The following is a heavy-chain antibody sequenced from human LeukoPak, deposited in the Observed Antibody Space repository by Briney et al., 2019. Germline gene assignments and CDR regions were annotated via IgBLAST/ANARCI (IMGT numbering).Heavy chain of an antibody. D-gene: IGHD3-10*01. V-gene: IGHV3-53*01. CDR2: IGGAGT. CDR1: GFTVRNNY. CDR3: AKNLDASGSYFPDE. Sequence: GGSLRLSCEASGFTVRNNYMTWVRQAPGRGLEWVAAIGGAGTYYADSVKGRFTISRDNSKNTLYLQMNSLRAEDTAVYYCAKNLDASGSYFPDEWGQGTLVTVSS. J-gene: IGHJ4*02.